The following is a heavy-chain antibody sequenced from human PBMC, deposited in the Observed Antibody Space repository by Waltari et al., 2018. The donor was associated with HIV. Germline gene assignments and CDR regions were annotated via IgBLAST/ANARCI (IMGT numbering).Heavy chain of an antibody. V-gene: IGHV3-9*01. Sequence: EVQLVESGGGLVQPGRSLRLSCAASGFTFDDYAMHWVRQAPGKGLEWVSGISWNSGSIGYADSVKGRFTISRDNAKNSLDLQMNSRRAEDTALYYCAKDITPFINGSYEGGLDYWGQGTLVTVSS. CDR1: GFTFDDYA. D-gene: IGHD1-26*01. CDR3: AKDITPFINGSYEGGLDY. CDR2: ISWNSGSI. J-gene: IGHJ4*02.